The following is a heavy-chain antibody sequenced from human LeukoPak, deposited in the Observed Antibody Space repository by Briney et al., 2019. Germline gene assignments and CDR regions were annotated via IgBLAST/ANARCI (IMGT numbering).Heavy chain of an antibody. D-gene: IGHD6-6*01. CDR3: ASRIAARPVGDY. J-gene: IGHJ4*02. V-gene: IGHV4-34*01. Sequence: SETLSLTCAVYGGSFSGYYWSWIRQPPGKGLEWIGEINHSGSTNYNPSLKSRVTISVDTSKNQFSLKLSSVTAADTAVYYCASRIAARPVGDYWGQRTLVTVSS. CDR1: GGSFSGYY. CDR2: INHSGST.